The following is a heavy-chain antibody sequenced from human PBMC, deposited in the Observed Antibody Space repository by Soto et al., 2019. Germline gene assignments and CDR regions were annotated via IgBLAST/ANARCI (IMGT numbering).Heavy chain of an antibody. CDR2: ISGSGGST. J-gene: IGHJ4*02. D-gene: IGHD3-22*01. CDR3: AKDRDYDSSAEGGDY. V-gene: IGHV3-23*01. Sequence: EVQLLESGGGMVQPGGSLRLSCAASGFTFSSYAMSWVRQAPGKGLEWVSAISGSGGSTYYADSVKGRFTISRDNSKNTLYLQMNSLRAEDTAVYYCAKDRDYDSSAEGGDYWGQGTLVTVSS. CDR1: GFTFSSYA.